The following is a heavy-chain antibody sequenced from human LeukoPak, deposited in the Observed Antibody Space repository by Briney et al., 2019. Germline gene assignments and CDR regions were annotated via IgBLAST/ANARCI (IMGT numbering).Heavy chain of an antibody. J-gene: IGHJ6*02. CDR3: AGDRWDLVSTIPETTYYYYGMDV. CDR2: IKPDGSTN. D-gene: IGHD5/OR15-5a*01. CDR1: GFTLSSFW. V-gene: IGHV3-7*01. Sequence: GGSLRLFCAASGFTLSSFWMNWVRQAPGKGLERVANIKPDGSTNYYVDSVKGRFTISRDNAKNSLSLQLNSLRAEDTAVYYCAGDRWDLVSTIPETTYYYYGMDVWGQGTTVTVSS.